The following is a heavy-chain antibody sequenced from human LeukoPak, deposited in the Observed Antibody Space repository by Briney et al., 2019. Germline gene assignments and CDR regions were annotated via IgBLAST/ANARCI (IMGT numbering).Heavy chain of an antibody. D-gene: IGHD4-17*01. J-gene: IGHJ4*02. CDR3: PTALTTDTDY. V-gene: IGHV3-15*01. CDR2: IRSKTDGGTT. Sequence: GGSLRLSCACSGFNFSEDWMSWLRQAPGKGLEWVGRIRSKTDGGTTDFAAPVQGRFSISRDDSKNTLYLQMNSLKTEDTRVYNYPTALTTDTDYWGQGTLVTVSS. CDR1: GFNFSEDW.